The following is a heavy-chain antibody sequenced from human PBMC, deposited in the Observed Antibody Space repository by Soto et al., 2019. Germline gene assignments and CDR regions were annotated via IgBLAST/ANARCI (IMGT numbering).Heavy chain of an antibody. J-gene: IGHJ6*02. CDR3: ARETEGYRYYYGMDV. CDR1: GFTVSSNY. D-gene: IGHD5-18*01. V-gene: IGHV3-53*02. Sequence: EVQLVETGGGLIQPGGSLRLSCAASGFTVSSNYMSWVRQAPGKGLEWVSVIYSGGSTYYADSVKGRFTISRDNSKNTLYLQMNSLRAEDTAVYYCARETEGYRYYYGMDVWGQGTTVTVSS. CDR2: IYSGGST.